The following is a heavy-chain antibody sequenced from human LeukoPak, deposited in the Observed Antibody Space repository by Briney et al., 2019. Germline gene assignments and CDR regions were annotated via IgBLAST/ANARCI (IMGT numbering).Heavy chain of an antibody. J-gene: IGHJ5*02. D-gene: IGHD3-10*01. Sequence: GASVKVSCKTSGYTFTGYYMHWVRQAPGQGLEWMGWINPNSGDTNYAQKFQGRVTMTRDTSITTAYMDLSRLTLDDTAVYYCARDRRRGNWFDPWGQGTLVTVSS. CDR3: ARDRRRGNWFDP. CDR1: GYTFTGYY. V-gene: IGHV1-2*02. CDR2: INPNSGDT.